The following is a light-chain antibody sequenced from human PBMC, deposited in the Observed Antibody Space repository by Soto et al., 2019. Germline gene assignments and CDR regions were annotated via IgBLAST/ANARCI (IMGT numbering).Light chain of an antibody. CDR2: DVS. Sequence: QSALTQPASVSGSPGQSITISCTGTSSDVGGYNYVSWYQQHPGNAPKLMIYDVSNRPAGVSNRFSGSKSGNTSALTISGLQAEDEAYYYCSSYTTSSTPYFFGTGTKLTVL. J-gene: IGLJ1*01. CDR1: SSDVGGYNY. V-gene: IGLV2-14*01. CDR3: SSYTTSSTPYF.